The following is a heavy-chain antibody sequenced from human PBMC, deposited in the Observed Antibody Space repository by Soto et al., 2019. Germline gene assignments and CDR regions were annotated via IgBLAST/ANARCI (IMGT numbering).Heavy chain of an antibody. Sequence: QVQLVQSGAEVKKPGASVKVSCKASGYTFTSYGISWVRQAPGQGLEWMGWISAYNGNTNYAHKLQGRVTMTSDTSTSTAYMELRSVNSDDTAVYDCARFWGSYRSAPFDSWGQGTLVTVSS. V-gene: IGHV1-18*01. CDR2: ISAYNGNT. CDR3: ARFWGSYRSAPFDS. D-gene: IGHD3-16*02. J-gene: IGHJ4*02. CDR1: GYTFTSYG.